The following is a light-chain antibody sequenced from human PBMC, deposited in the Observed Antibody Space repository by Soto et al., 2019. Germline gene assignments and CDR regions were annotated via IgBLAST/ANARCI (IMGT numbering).Light chain of an antibody. CDR2: DAS. CDR3: QQYNSYSET. Sequence: DIKMPQSLSTLSPSVGDRVTITCRASQSISSWLAWYQQKPGKAPKLLIYDASSLESGVPSRFSGSGSGTEFTLTISSLQPDDFATYYCQQYNSYSETFGQGTKVEIK. J-gene: IGKJ1*01. CDR1: QSISSW. V-gene: IGKV1-5*01.